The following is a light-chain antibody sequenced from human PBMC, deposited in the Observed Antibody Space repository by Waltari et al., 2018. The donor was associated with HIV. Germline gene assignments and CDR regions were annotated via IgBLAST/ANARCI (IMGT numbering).Light chain of an antibody. CDR2: GAS. J-gene: IGKJ3*01. CDR1: QSINNN. V-gene: IGKV3-15*01. Sequence: EILMTQSPATLSVSPGERATLSCRASQSINNNLAWYQQKPGQAPRLLIYGASTGATGVPARFSGNGSGTEFTLTISSLQSEDFAVYYCQQYNNWPGITFGPGTKVDIK. CDR3: QQYNNWPGIT.